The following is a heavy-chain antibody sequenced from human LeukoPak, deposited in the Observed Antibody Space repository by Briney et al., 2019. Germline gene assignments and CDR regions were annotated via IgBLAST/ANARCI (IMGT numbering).Heavy chain of an antibody. CDR2: IYHSGST. D-gene: IGHD4-17*01. CDR1: GYSISSGYY. Sequence: IPSETLSLTCTVSGYSISSGYYWGWIRQPPGKGLEWIGTIYHSGSTFHNPSLKSRVTISVDTSKNQFSLKLTSVTAADTAVFYCARGLDYAAYDYWGQGTLVTVSS. V-gene: IGHV4-38-2*02. CDR3: ARGLDYAAYDY. J-gene: IGHJ4*02.